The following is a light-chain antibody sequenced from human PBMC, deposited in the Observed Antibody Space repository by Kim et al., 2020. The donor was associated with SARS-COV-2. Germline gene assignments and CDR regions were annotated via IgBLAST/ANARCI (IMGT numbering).Light chain of an antibody. Sequence: APGQTDTVTCRGNNIGRRNVHGYQYKPGQAPVLVIVYDNDRPSGIPERFSGSNSGNTATLTISRIGAEDEADYYCQVWDCSSDNWVFGGGTQLTVL. CDR2: YDN. CDR3: QVWDCSSDNWV. V-gene: IGLV3-21*04. CDR1: NIGRRN. J-gene: IGLJ3*02.